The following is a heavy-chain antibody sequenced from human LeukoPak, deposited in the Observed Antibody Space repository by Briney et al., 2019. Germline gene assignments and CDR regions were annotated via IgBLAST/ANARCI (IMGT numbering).Heavy chain of an antibody. CDR2: ISGGGGST. CDR1: GFTFCTYG. CDR3: AKGSGINHYHWIHP. Sequence: GRSLRLSCAVSGFTFCTYGMHWVRQAPGKGLEWVSGISGGGGSTYYADSVKGRFTISRDNSKNTLYLQMDSLRAEDTALYYCAKGSGINHYHWIHPWGGGTLVSVSS. D-gene: IGHD1-14*01. J-gene: IGHJ5*02. V-gene: IGHV3-23*01.